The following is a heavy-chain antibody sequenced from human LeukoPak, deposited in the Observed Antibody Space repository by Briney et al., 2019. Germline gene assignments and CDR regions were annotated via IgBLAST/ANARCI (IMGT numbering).Heavy chain of an antibody. CDR2: ISDQT. CDR1: GFTFSIYA. J-gene: IGHJ4*02. Sequence: PGGSLRLSCEVSGFTFSIYAMAWVRQAPGKGLEWVSGISDQTYYADSVRGRFTISRDNSKNTLYLQMNSLRAEDTAVYYCAAGYSSAVFDYWGQGTLVTVSS. CDR3: AAGYSSAVFDY. V-gene: IGHV3-23*01. D-gene: IGHD6-19*01.